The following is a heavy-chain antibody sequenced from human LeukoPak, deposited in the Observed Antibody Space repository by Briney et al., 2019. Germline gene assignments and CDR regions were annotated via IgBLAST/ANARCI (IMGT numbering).Heavy chain of an antibody. D-gene: IGHD1/OR15-1a*01. CDR1: GFSLNTRGEG. V-gene: IGHV2-5*02. Sequence: SGPTLATARQTVTLSSTFFGFSLNTRGEGVGWIRQHSGKAVESLAAIYWDNDERYSPSLKSRLTIAKDTSNNNVVLNMTNMDPADTATYYCAHRRPGKIDGWDNSYFDNWGPGTLVTVSS. CDR3: AHRRPGKIDGWDNSYFDN. J-gene: IGHJ4*02. CDR2: IYWDNDE.